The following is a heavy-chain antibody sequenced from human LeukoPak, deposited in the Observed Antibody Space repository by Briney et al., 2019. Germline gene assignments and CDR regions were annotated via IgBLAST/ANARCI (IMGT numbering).Heavy chain of an antibody. J-gene: IGHJ4*02. CDR1: GFTFSSYA. D-gene: IGHD3-22*01. CDR3: ARDPKPPLYYYDSSGTGDFDY. Sequence: GRSLRLSCAASGFTFSSYAMHWVRQAPGKGLEWVAVISYDGSNKYYADSVKGRFTISKDNSKNTLYLQMNSLRAEDTAVYYCARDPKPPLYYYDSSGTGDFDYWGQGTLVTVSS. CDR2: ISYDGSNK. V-gene: IGHV3-30-3*01.